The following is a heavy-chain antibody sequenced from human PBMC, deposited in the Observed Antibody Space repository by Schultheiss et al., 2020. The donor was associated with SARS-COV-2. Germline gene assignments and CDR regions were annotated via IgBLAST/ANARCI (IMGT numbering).Heavy chain of an antibody. Sequence: SETLSLTCVVYGGSFTDYYWSWIRQPAGKGLEWIGRIYTSGSTNYNPSLKSRVTISVDTSKNQFSLKLSSVTAADTAVYYCARGYSSGWGPTMDVWGQGTTVTVSS. CDR1: GGSFTDYY. CDR2: IYTSGST. V-gene: IGHV4-59*10. D-gene: IGHD6-19*01. J-gene: IGHJ6*02. CDR3: ARGYSSGWGPTMDV.